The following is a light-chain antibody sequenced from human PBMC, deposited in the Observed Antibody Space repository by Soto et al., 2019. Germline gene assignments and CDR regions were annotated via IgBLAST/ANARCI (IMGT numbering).Light chain of an antibody. J-gene: IGKJ2*01. CDR1: QDISNY. Sequence: DLQMTQSPSSLSASVGDRVTITCQASQDISNYLNWYQQKPRKAPKLLIYDASNLETGVPSRFSGSGSGTDFTFTISSLQAEDIATYYCQQYDNVPPTFGQGTKLEIK. CDR2: DAS. V-gene: IGKV1-33*01. CDR3: QQYDNVPPT.